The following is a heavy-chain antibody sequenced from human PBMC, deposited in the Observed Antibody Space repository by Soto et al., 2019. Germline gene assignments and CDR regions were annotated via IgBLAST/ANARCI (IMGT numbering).Heavy chain of an antibody. CDR3: ARGYSGNSAAFDY. J-gene: IGHJ4*02. CDR1: GFTFNNYA. D-gene: IGHD1-26*01. Sequence: GGSLRLSCAVSGFTFNNYAMSWVRQAPGKGLEWVTFISSDGSRKSYADSVKGRFTISRDNSKNTLYLELNSLRAEDTAVYHCARGYSGNSAAFDYWGQGTLVTVSS. CDR2: ISSDGSRK. V-gene: IGHV3-30*07.